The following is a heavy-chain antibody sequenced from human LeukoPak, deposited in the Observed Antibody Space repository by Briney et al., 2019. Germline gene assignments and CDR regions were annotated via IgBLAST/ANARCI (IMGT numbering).Heavy chain of an antibody. CDR3: AREPRGGGYSFDY. J-gene: IGHJ4*02. CDR1: GDSISSGGYY. D-gene: IGHD5-12*01. V-gene: IGHV4-31*03. Sequence: SLSLACTVSGDSISSGGYYWSWIRQPPGKCLEWIGYIYYSGSTFYSPSLKSRVTISVDTSKNQFSLRLSSVTAADTAVYYCAREPRGGGYSFDYWGQGTLVTVSS. CDR2: IYYSGST.